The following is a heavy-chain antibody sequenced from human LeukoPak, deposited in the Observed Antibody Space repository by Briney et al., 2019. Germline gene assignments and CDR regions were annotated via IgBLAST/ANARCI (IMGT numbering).Heavy chain of an antibody. CDR2: ISNEGSIK. J-gene: IGHJ4*02. V-gene: IGHV3-30*18. D-gene: IGHD2-21*02. CDR1: GFSFSSYG. Sequence: SGRSLRLSSVASGFSFSSYGMHWVRRAPGKGPEWVALISNEGSIKHYADSVKGRFTISRDNSKNTLYLQMNSLRAEDTAVYYCAKDGWAYCGGDCYLLFDYWGQGTLVTVSS. CDR3: AKDGWAYCGGDCYLLFDY.